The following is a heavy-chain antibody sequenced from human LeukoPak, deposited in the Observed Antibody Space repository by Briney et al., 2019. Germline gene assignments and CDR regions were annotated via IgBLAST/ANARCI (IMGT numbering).Heavy chain of an antibody. J-gene: IGHJ6*03. Sequence: SETLSLTCTVSGGSICSYYWSWIRQPAGKGLEWIGRFYSGGSTDYNPSLKSRVTMSVDTSKNQFSLKLSSVTAADTAVYYCARSPTSYTYYDFWSGYSKNYYYYMDVWGKGTTVTVSS. CDR2: FYSGGST. CDR3: ARSPTSYTYYDFWSGYSKNYYYYMDV. CDR1: GGSICSYY. D-gene: IGHD3-3*01. V-gene: IGHV4-4*07.